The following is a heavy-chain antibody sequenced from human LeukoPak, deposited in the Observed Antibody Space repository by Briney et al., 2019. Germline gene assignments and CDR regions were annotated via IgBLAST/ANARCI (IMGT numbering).Heavy chain of an antibody. Sequence: PGGSLRLSCAASGFTFSSYAMSWVRQAPGKGLEWVSAISGSGGSTYYADSVKGRFTISRDNSKNTLYLQMNSLRAEDTAVYYCARDKAEGVGATTGYFDYWGQGTLVTVSS. CDR3: ARDKAEGVGATTGYFDY. CDR1: GFTFSSYA. CDR2: ISGSGGST. J-gene: IGHJ4*02. D-gene: IGHD1-26*01. V-gene: IGHV3-23*01.